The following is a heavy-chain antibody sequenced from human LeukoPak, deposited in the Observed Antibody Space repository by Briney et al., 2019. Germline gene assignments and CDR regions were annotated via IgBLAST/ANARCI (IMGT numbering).Heavy chain of an antibody. V-gene: IGHV3-74*01. Sequence: GGSLRLSCAASGFTFSRYWMHWVRQAPGKGLVWVSRINGDGSSTSYADSVKGGFTISRDNAKNTLYLQMNSLRAEDTAVYYCATGNYYDSRGYYTFGHWGQGTLVTVSS. J-gene: IGHJ1*01. D-gene: IGHD3-22*01. CDR1: GFTFSRYW. CDR2: INGDGSST. CDR3: ATGNYYDSRGYYTFGH.